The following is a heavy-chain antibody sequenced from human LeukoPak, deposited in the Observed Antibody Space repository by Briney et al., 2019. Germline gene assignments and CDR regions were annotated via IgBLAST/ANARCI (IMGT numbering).Heavy chain of an antibody. V-gene: IGHV3-21*01. D-gene: IGHD3-22*01. CDR1: GFTFSNFS. J-gene: IGHJ4*02. Sequence: GGSLRLSCAASGFTFSNFSMNWVRQTPGKGLEWVSSISRRDSTYIYYADSVKGRFTISRDNAKNSLYLQMNSLRAEDTAVYYCARDLSRDLVVVITGFDYWGQGTLVTVSS. CDR3: ARDLSRDLVVVITGFDY. CDR2: ISRRDSTYI.